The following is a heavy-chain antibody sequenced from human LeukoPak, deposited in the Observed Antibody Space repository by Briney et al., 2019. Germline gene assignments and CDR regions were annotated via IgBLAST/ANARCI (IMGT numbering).Heavy chain of an antibody. D-gene: IGHD6-19*01. CDR2: IYPGESDT. CDR3: ARRSSGEGYFDY. Sequence: GESLKISCKCSGYSFTSYWIGWVRQMPGKGLEWMGIIYPGESDTRYSPSFQGQVTISADKSISTAYLQWSSLNESDTAMYYCARRSSGEGYFDYWGQGTLVTVSS. J-gene: IGHJ4*02. V-gene: IGHV5-51*01. CDR1: GYSFTSYW.